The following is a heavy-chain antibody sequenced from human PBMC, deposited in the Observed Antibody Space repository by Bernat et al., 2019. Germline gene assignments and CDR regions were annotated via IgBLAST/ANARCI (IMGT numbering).Heavy chain of an antibody. CDR3: ARGSRLTKYYFDY. D-gene: IGHD4-11*01. CDR1: GGSISSGGYY. V-gene: IGHV4-31*03. J-gene: IGHJ4*02. CDR2: IDYSGDA. Sequence: QVQLQESGPGLVKPSQTLSLSCTVSGGSISSGGYYWSWIRQLSGKGLEWIGYIDYSGDAHYKPSLKSRVAISVDTSKNHFSLKLSSVTAADTAVYYCARGSRLTKYYFDYWGQGTLVTVSS.